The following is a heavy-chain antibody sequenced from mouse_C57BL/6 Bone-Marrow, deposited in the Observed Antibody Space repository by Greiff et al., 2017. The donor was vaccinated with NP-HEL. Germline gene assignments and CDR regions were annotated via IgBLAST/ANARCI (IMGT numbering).Heavy chain of an antibody. J-gene: IGHJ3*01. D-gene: IGHD2-4*01. V-gene: IGHV1-42*01. Sequence: VQLKQSGPELVKPGASVKISCKASGYSFTGYYMNWVKQSPEKSLEWIGEINPSTGGTTYNQKFKAKATLTVDKSSSTAYMQLKSLTSEDSAVYYCASPYDYDSWFAYWGQGTLVTVSA. CDR3: ASPYDYDSWFAY. CDR2: INPSTGGT. CDR1: GYSFTGYY.